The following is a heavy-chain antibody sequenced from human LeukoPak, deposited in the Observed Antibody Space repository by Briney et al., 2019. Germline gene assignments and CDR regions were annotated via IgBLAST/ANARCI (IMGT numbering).Heavy chain of an antibody. Sequence: GGSLRLSCAASGFTFSDYYMSWIRQAPGKGLEWVANIKQDGSEKYYVGSVKGRFTISRDNAKNSLYLQMNSLRAEDTAVYYCAGGSVLQQLYYYYGMDVWGQGTTVTVSS. V-gene: IGHV3-7*01. CDR3: AGGSVLQQLYYYYGMDV. CDR2: IKQDGSEK. D-gene: IGHD6-13*01. CDR1: GFTFSDYY. J-gene: IGHJ6*02.